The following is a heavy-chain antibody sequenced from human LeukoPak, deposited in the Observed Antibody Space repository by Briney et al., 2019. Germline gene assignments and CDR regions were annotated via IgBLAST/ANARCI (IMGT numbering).Heavy chain of an antibody. D-gene: IGHD2-2*01. CDR2: IRYDGSNK. J-gene: IGHJ4*02. CDR3: ARDINPVTPAALDY. CDR1: GFTFSSYG. V-gene: IGHV3-30*02. Sequence: PGGSLRLSCAASGFTFSSYGMHWVRQAPGKGLEWVAFIRYDGSNKYYADSVKGRFTISRDNSKNTLYLQMNSLRAEDTAIYYCARDINPVTPAALDYWGQGTLVTVSS.